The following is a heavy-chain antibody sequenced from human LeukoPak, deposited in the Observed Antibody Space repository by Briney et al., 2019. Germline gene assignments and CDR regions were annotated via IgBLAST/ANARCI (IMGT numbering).Heavy chain of an antibody. Sequence: PGGSLRLSCAASGLTFSSYAMHWVRQAPGKGLEWVSSISSSSSYIYYADSVKGRFTISRGNSKNTLYLQMNSLRAEDTAVYYCARDRSSGYYYGYFQHWGQGTLVTVSS. V-gene: IGHV3-21*01. CDR2: ISSSSSYI. D-gene: IGHD3-22*01. CDR1: GLTFSSYA. CDR3: ARDRSSGYYYGYFQH. J-gene: IGHJ1*01.